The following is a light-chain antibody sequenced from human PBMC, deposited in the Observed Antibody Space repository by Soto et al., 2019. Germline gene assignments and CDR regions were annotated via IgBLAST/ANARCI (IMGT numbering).Light chain of an antibody. CDR1: QSVGTY. CDR3: QQRRAWPRV. V-gene: IGKV3-11*01. J-gene: IGKJ4*02. CDR2: DAS. Sequence: EIVLTQSPATLSLSPGERATLSCRASQSVGTYLVWYQQKPGQAPRLLIYDASKRPIGIPDRFSGSGSGTDFTLTISSLEPGDSAVYYCQQRRAWPRVFGGGTRME.